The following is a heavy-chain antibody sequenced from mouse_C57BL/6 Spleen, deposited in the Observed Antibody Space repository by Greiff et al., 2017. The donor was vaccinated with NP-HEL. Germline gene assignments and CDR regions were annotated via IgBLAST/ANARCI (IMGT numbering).Heavy chain of an antibody. CDR3: ASQTGKGGAMDY. CDR2: ILPGSGST. Sequence: QVQLQQSGAELMKPGASVKLSCKATGYTFTGYWIEWVKQRPGHGLEWIGEILPGSGSTNYNEKFKGKATFTADTYSNTAYMQLSSLTTEDSAIYYCASQTGKGGAMDYWGQGTSVTVSS. CDR1: GYTFTGYW. D-gene: IGHD4-1*01. V-gene: IGHV1-9*01. J-gene: IGHJ4*01.